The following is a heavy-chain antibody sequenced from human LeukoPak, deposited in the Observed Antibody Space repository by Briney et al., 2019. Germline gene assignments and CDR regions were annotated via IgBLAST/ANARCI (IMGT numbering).Heavy chain of an antibody. Sequence: PSETLSLTCTVSGGSINYWSWIRQPPGKRLEWIGYIYYSGSTNYNPSLKSRVTISVDTSKNQFSLKLSSVTAADTAVYFCARDGALPGGGDYLFDYWGQGTLVTVSS. CDR2: IYYSGST. D-gene: IGHD2-21*01. V-gene: IGHV4-59*01. CDR3: ARDGALPGGGDYLFDY. CDR1: GGSINY. J-gene: IGHJ4*02.